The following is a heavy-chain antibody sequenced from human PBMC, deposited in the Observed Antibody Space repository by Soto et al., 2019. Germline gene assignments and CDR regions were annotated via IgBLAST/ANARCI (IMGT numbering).Heavy chain of an antibody. Sequence: GGSLRLSCSASGFTFSSYAMHWVRQAPGKGLEYVSAISSNGGSTYYADSVKGRFTISRDNSKNTLYLQMSSLRAEDTAVYYCVKERYITMVWSRGVWFDPWGQGTLVTVSS. CDR1: GFTFSSYA. CDR2: ISSNGGST. J-gene: IGHJ5*02. CDR3: VKERYITMVWSRGVWFDP. V-gene: IGHV3-64D*08. D-gene: IGHD3-10*01.